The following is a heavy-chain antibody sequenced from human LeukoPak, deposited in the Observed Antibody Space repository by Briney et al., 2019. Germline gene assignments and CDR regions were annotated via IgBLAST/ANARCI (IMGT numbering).Heavy chain of an antibody. V-gene: IGHV3-23*01. CDR1: GFTFSTYA. CDR2: ISDSGVTT. CDR3: ARGTYCGGDCFRSFDY. D-gene: IGHD2-21*01. Sequence: GGSLRLSCAASGFTFSTYAMFWVRQAPGKGLDWVSSISDSGVTTLYADSLRGRFTTSRDNSRDTPYLQMNSLRAEDTAVYFCARGTYCGGDCFRSFDYWGRGTLVTVSS. J-gene: IGHJ4*02.